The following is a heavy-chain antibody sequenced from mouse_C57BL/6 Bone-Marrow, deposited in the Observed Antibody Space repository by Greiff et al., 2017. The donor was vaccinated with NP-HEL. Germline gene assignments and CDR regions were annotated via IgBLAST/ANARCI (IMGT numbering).Heavy chain of an antibody. J-gene: IGHJ4*01. Sequence: QVQLQQSGAELVKPGASVKLSCKASGYTFTSYWMHWVKQRPGQGLEWIGMIHPNSGSTNYNEKFKSKATLTVDKSSSTAYMQLSSLTSEDSAVYYCARLYGNYFYYAMDYWGQGTSVTVSS. D-gene: IGHD2-1*01. CDR2: IHPNSGST. CDR3: ARLYGNYFYYAMDY. CDR1: GYTFTSYW. V-gene: IGHV1-64*01.